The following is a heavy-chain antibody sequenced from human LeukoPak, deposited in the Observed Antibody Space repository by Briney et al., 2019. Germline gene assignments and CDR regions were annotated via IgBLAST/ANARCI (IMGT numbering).Heavy chain of an antibody. V-gene: IGHV3-11*04. Sequence: GGSLRLSCAASGFTFSDYYMSWIRQAPGKGLEWVSYISSSGSTIYYADSVKGRFTISRDNAKNSLYLQMNSLRAEDTAVYYCAREPTPYYYGSRGSGYYFDYWGQGTLVTVSS. CDR1: GFTFSDYY. D-gene: IGHD3-10*01. J-gene: IGHJ4*02. CDR3: AREPTPYYYGSRGSGYYFDY. CDR2: ISSSGSTI.